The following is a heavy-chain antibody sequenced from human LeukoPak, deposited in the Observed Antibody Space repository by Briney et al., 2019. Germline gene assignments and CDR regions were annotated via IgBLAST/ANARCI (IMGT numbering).Heavy chain of an antibody. CDR3: ASASAGGAFDI. CDR2: IDHSGST. Sequence: SETLSLTCAVYGGPFSGYHWNWIRQPPGKGLEWIGEIDHSGSTNYNPSLKSRVTISGDTSKNQFSLKLSSVTAADTAVYYCASASAGGAFDIWGQGTMVTVSS. J-gene: IGHJ3*02. V-gene: IGHV4-34*01. CDR1: GGPFSGYH. D-gene: IGHD3-10*01.